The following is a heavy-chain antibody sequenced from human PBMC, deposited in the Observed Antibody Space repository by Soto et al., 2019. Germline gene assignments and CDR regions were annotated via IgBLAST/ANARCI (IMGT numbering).Heavy chain of an antibody. V-gene: IGHV3-74*01. D-gene: IGHD6-13*01. CDR1: GFTFSSYW. Sequence: PGGSLRLSCAASGFTFSSYWMHWVRQAPGKGLVWVSRINSDGSSTSYADSVKGRFTISRDNAKNTLYLQMNSLRAEDTAVYYCARESYSSSWYLPANTIDYWGQGTLVTVS. CDR2: INSDGSST. CDR3: ARESYSSSWYLPANTIDY. J-gene: IGHJ4*02.